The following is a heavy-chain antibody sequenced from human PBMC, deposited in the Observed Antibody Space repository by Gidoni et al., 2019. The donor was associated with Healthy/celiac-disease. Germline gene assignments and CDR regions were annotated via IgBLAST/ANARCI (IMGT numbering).Heavy chain of an antibody. J-gene: IGHJ5*02. Sequence: QVQLQESGPGLVKPSQTLSLTCTVSGGSISSGGYYWSWIRQHPGKGLEWIGYIYSSGSTYYNPSLKSLVTISVDTSKNQFSLKLSSVTAADTAVYYCARVDNYDFWSGYHKGWFDPWGQGTLVTVSS. CDR3: ARVDNYDFWSGYHKGWFDP. V-gene: IGHV4-31*01. D-gene: IGHD3-3*01. CDR1: GGSISSGGYY. CDR2: IYSSGST.